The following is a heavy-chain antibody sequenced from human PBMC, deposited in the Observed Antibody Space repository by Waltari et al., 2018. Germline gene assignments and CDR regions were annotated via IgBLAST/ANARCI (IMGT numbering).Heavy chain of an antibody. D-gene: IGHD2-15*01. CDR2: ISDDGNNK. V-gene: IGHV3-30*01. CDR1: GFSLSDYA. J-gene: IGHJ5*02. CDR3: ARDIPHCYGGTCYPLNWFDP. Sequence: QERLVESGGGVVQPGGSLKLSCEVSGFSLSDYAVHWVRQAPGKGQEWMAGISDDGNNKHHADSVKGRFTISRDESTNTVYLQMNSLRLEDTAKYFCARDIPHCYGGTCYPLNWFDPWGQGTQVTVSS.